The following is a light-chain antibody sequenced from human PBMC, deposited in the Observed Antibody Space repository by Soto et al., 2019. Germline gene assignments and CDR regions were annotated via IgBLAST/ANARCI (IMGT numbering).Light chain of an antibody. J-gene: IGLJ1*01. V-gene: IGLV2-14*01. CDR2: EVS. CDR1: SSDVGGYNY. CDR3: SSYTSSSTPYV. Sequence: QSLLTRPACVSVSPGQSITISCTGTSSDVGGYNYVSWYQQHPGKAPKLMIYEVSNRPSGVSNRFSGSKSGNTASLTISGLQAEDEADYYCSSYTSSSTPYVFGTGTKVTVL.